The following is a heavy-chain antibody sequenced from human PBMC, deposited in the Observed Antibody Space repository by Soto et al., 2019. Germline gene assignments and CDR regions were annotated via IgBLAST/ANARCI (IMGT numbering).Heavy chain of an antibody. J-gene: IGHJ4*02. Sequence: QVQLVQSGAEVKKPGASVKVSCKASGYTFTNYGISWVRQAPGQGLEWMGWINIYNGNTKYAQKLQGRVTVTTDTSTSTACMELRSLRSDDTAVYYCARTLPPIDYWGQGTLVTVSS. V-gene: IGHV1-18*01. CDR1: GYTFTNYG. CDR2: INIYNGNT. D-gene: IGHD1-26*01. CDR3: ARTLPPIDY.